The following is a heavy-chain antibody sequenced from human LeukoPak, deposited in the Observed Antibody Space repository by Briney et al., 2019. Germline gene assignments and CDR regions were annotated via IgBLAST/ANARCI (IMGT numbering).Heavy chain of an antibody. CDR1: GFTFSTDC. Sequence: PGGSLRLSCAASGFTFSTDCMHWVRQAPGKGLEWVTVIRCDGSDKYYADSVGRRTTISRDNSKNTLFLKMNRERFNNTPVYQCEKRADYYASSRDFSDHFDLCGQGTMATVSS. CDR3: EKRADYYASSRDFSDHFDL. J-gene: IGHJ3*01. V-gene: IGHV3-30*02. D-gene: IGHD3-22*01. CDR2: IRCDGSDK.